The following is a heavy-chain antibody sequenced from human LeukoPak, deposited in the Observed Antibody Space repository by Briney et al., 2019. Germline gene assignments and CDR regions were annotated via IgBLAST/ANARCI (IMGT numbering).Heavy chain of an antibody. Sequence: PGGSLRLSCAASGFTFSSYAMSWVRQAPGKGLEWVSAISGSGGSTYYADSVKGRFTISRDNSKNTLYLQMNSLRAEDTAVYYCAKGIFPTHSSGLSLGWFDPWGQGTLVTVSS. J-gene: IGHJ5*02. CDR3: AKGIFPTHSSGLSLGWFDP. V-gene: IGHV3-23*01. CDR2: ISGSGGST. CDR1: GFTFSSYA. D-gene: IGHD6-19*01.